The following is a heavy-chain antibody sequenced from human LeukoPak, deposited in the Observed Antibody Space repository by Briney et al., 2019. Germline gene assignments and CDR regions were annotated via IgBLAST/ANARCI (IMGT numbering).Heavy chain of an antibody. D-gene: IGHD2-8*01. J-gene: IGHJ4*02. CDR1: GFTFNNYW. Sequence: GSLKLSCAASGFTFNNYWMHWVRQAPGKGLVWVSLIYWDETSTTYADSVKGRFTISRDNAKNTLYLQMNSLRADDTAVYYCARDGGYCTNGVCFFDYWGQGTLVTVSS. CDR2: IYWDETST. V-gene: IGHV3-74*01. CDR3: ARDGGYCTNGVCFFDY.